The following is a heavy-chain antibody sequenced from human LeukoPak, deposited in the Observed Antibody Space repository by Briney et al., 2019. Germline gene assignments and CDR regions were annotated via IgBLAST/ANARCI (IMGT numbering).Heavy chain of an antibody. D-gene: IGHD3-10*01. CDR1: GGSISSYY. CDR2: IYYSGST. V-gene: IGHV4-59*01. Sequence: SETLSLTCTVSGGSISSYYWSWIRQPPGKGLEWIGYIYYSGSTNYSPSLKSRVTISVDTSKNQFSLKLSSVTAADTAVYYCARYYYGSGSYENWFDPWGQGTLVTVSS. CDR3: ARYYYGSGSYENWFDP. J-gene: IGHJ5*02.